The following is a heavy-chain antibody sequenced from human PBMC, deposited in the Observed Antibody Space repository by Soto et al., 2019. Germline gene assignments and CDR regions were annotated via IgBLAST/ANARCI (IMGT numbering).Heavy chain of an antibody. D-gene: IGHD6-6*01. V-gene: IGHV5-10-1*01. J-gene: IGHJ6*02. CDR3: ARHPSSSGGFTYYYYYGMDV. CDR2: IDPSDSYT. CDR1: GYSFTSYW. Sequence: GESLKISCNGSGYSFTSYWISWVRQMPGKGLEWMGRIDPSDSYTNYSPSFQGHVTISADKSISTAYLQWSSLKASDTAMYYCARHPSSSGGFTYYYYYGMDVWGQGTTVTV.